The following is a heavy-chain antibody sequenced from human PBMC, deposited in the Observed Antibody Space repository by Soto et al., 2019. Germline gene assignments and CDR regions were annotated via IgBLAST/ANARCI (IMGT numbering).Heavy chain of an antibody. CDR2: MSVGGGTT. V-gene: IGHV3-23*01. CDR3: AITSPVSTDYFAY. CDR1: VFSFSCYG. Sequence: EVQLLESGGDVVQPGGPLRLSCAASVFSFSCYGMSRVRRAPGKGLEWVSSMSVGGGTTYYADPVKGRLTISRDYLKNTLEPQVNSLKVDDTVVYYCAITSPVSTDYFAYGGQGTLVTVSS. J-gene: IGHJ4*02.